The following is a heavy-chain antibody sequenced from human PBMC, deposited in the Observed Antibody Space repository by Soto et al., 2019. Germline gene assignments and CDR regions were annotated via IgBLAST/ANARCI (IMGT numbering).Heavy chain of an antibody. Sequence: SETLSLTCAVYGGSFSGYYWSWIRQPPGKGLEWIGEINHSGSTNYNPSLKSRVTISVDTSKNQFSLKLSSVTAADTAVYYCARGSQQWLVRAYYYYGMDVWGQGTTVTVSS. CDR1: GGSFSGYY. D-gene: IGHD6-19*01. CDR3: ARGSQQWLVRAYYYYGMDV. V-gene: IGHV4-34*01. CDR2: INHSGST. J-gene: IGHJ6*02.